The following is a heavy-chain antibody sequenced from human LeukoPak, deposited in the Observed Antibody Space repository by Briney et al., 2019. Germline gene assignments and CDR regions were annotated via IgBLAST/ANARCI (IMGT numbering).Heavy chain of an antibody. CDR1: GFSLLTSGMG. CDR2: IYWDNDR. V-gene: IGHV2-5*02. D-gene: IGHD2-8*02. J-gene: IGHJ4*02. CDR3: AHRVFQGGYWDSGKFDY. Sequence: SGSTRVNSTQTLTLACTVSGFSLLTSGMGVGWIRQPPGKAPECLALIYWDNDRRYNPSLRSRLTISKDTSKNQVVLTMTNMDPVDTAAYYCAHRVFQGGYWDSGKFDYWGQGTPVTVSS.